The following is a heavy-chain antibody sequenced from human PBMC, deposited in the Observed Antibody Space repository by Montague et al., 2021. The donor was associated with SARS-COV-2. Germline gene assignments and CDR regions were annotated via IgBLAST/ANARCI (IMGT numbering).Heavy chain of an antibody. V-gene: IGHV4-4*02. J-gene: IGHJ2*01. Sequence: SETLSLTCAVSGGSISSSHWWSWVRQPPGKGLEWIGEIYHSGSTNYNPTLKSRVTISIDKSKNQFSLKLSSVTAADTAVYYCAREHRTYGYGGQYWYFDLWGRGTLVTVSS. CDR1: GGSISSSHW. CDR3: AREHRTYGYGGQYWYFDL. D-gene: IGHD3-10*01. CDR2: IYHSGST.